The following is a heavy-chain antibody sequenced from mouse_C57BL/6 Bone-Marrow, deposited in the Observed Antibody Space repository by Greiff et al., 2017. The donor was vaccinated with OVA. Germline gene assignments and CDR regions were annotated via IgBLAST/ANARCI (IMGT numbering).Heavy chain of an antibody. CDR1: GYSITSGYY. V-gene: IGHV3-6*01. Sequence: VQLQQSGPGLVKPSQSLSLTCSVTGYSITSGYYWNWIRQFPGNKLEWMGYISYDGSNNYNPSLKNRISITRDTSKNQFFLKLNSVTTEDTATYYCARRGYDGYYGYWGQGTTLTVSS. CDR2: ISYDGSN. CDR3: ARRGYDGYYGY. J-gene: IGHJ2*01. D-gene: IGHD2-3*01.